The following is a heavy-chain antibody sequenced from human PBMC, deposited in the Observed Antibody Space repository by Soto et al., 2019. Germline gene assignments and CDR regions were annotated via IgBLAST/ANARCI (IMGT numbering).Heavy chain of an antibody. CDR2: IYYSGST. D-gene: IGHD2-2*01. Sequence: PSETLSLTCTVSGGSISSYYWSWIRQPPGKGLEWIGYIYYSGSTNYNPSLKSRVTISVDTSKNQFSLKLSSVTAADTAVYYCARLRYCSSTSCRGEDYWGQGTLVTVS. CDR1: GGSISSYY. J-gene: IGHJ4*02. V-gene: IGHV4-59*08. CDR3: ARLRYCSSTSCRGEDY.